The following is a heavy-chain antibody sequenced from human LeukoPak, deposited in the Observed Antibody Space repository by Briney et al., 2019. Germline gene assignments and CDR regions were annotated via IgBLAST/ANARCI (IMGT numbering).Heavy chain of an antibody. Sequence: GVSLRLSCAASGFTFSNYVMSWVRQAPGKGLEWVSVISHSGGSTYYADSVKSRFTISRDNSKNTLYLQMSSLRADDTAVYYCARRTYSTDQYYFDYWGQGTLVTVSS. D-gene: IGHD6-13*01. CDR1: GFTFSNYV. V-gene: IGHV3-23*01. J-gene: IGHJ4*02. CDR2: ISHSGGST. CDR3: ARRTYSTDQYYFDY.